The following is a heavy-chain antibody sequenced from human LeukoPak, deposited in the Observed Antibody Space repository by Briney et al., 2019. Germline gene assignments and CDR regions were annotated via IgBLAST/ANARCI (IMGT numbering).Heavy chain of an antibody. V-gene: IGHV3-23*01. Sequence: GGALRLSCAASGFTFSSYAMSGVRQAPGQGLAGVSAISGSGGSTYYADSVKGRFTISRDNSKNTLYLQMNSLRAEDTAVYYCAKGPKWELPLWGQGTMVTVSS. D-gene: IGHD1-26*01. J-gene: IGHJ3*01. CDR2: ISGSGGST. CDR3: AKGPKWELPL. CDR1: GFTFSSYA.